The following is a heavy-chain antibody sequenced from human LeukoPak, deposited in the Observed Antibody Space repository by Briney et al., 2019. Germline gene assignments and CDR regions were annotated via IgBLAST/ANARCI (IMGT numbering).Heavy chain of an antibody. V-gene: IGHV3-23*01. CDR1: GFTFSSFA. CDR3: VRAIKYGSGSYWFDY. D-gene: IGHD3-10*01. J-gene: IGHJ4*02. Sequence: GGSPRLSCAASGFTFSSFAMTWVRQAPGKGLEWVSIISVNGGSTYADSVKGRFTISRDNSKNTLYLQMNSLRAEDTAIYYCVRAIKYGSGSYWFDYWGQGTLVTVSS. CDR2: ISVNGGST.